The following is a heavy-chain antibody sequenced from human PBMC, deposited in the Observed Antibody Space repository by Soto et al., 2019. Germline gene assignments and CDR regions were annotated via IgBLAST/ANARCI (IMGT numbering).Heavy chain of an antibody. V-gene: IGHV1-46*01. CDR2: INPSGGST. CDR1: GYTFTSYY. D-gene: IGHD6-19*01. J-gene: IGHJ3*02. Sequence: QVQLVQSGAEVKKPGASVKVSCKASGYTFTSYYMHWVRQAPGQGLEWMGIINPSGGSTSYAQKFQGRVTMTRDTSTSTVYMELSSLRSEDTAVYYCASDPYSSGWYGGAFDIWGQGTMVTVSS. CDR3: ASDPYSSGWYGGAFDI.